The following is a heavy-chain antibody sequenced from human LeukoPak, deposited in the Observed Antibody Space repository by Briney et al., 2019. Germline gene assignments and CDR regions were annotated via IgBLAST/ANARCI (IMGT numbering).Heavy chain of an antibody. J-gene: IGHJ4*02. CDR2: IYHSGST. CDR1: GGSISSFY. V-gene: IGHV4-59*08. CDR3: ARRSEFDNTHYHYFDY. D-gene: IGHD2-15*01. Sequence: SETLSLTCTVSGGSISSFYWSWIRQPPGKGLEWIGTIYHSGSTEYNPSLKSRVAIFVGTSKNQFSLILHSVAAADTAVYYCARRSEFDNTHYHYFDYWGQGALVTVSS.